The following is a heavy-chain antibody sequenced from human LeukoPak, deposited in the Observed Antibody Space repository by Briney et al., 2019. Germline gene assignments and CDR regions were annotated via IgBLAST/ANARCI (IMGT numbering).Heavy chain of an antibody. CDR1: GNYW. CDR2: INGDGSWT. D-gene: IGHD2-2*01. Sequence: GGSLRLSCAASGNYWMHWVRQAPGKGLVWVSHINGDGSWTTYADSVKGRFTISKDDAKNTVYLQMNNLRAEDTAVYYCVSFYETYWGRGTLVTVSS. V-gene: IGHV3-74*01. J-gene: IGHJ4*02. CDR3: VSFYETY.